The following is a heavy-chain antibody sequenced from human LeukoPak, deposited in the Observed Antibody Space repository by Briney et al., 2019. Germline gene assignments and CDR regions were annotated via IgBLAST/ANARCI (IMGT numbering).Heavy chain of an antibody. Sequence: GGSLRLSCVASGFIFGKYWMSWVRQAPGKGLEWVANIKLDGSEKNYVDSVKGRFTISRDNTKNSLYLQMNSLRAEDTAVYYCARAAYDSNGFTANHDYWGQGTLATVSS. CDR2: IKLDGSEK. CDR1: GFIFGKYW. D-gene: IGHD5-18*01. CDR3: ARAAYDSNGFTANHDY. V-gene: IGHV3-7*03. J-gene: IGHJ4*02.